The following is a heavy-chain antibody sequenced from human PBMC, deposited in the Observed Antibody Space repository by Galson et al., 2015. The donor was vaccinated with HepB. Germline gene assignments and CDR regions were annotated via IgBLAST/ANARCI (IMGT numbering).Heavy chain of an antibody. J-gene: IGHJ3*02. D-gene: IGHD2-15*01. CDR1: GGTFSSCA. Sequence: SVKVSCKASGGTFSSCAISWVRQAPGQGLEWMGGIIPIFGTANYAQKFQGRVTITADESTSTAYMELSSLRSEDTAVYYCARDLSIGVAAIPYRDAFDIWGQGTMVTVSS. CDR2: IIPIFGTA. CDR3: ARDLSIGVAAIPYRDAFDI. V-gene: IGHV1-69*13.